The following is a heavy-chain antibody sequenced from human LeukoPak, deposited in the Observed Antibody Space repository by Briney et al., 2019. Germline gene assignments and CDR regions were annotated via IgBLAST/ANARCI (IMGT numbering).Heavy chain of an antibody. V-gene: IGHV4-59*12. Sequence: SETLSLTCTVSGGSISSYYWSWIRQPPGKGLEWIGYIYYSGSTYHNPSLKSRVTISVDTSKNQFSLKLSSVTAADTAVYYCARVVHAFDIWGQGTMVTVSS. J-gene: IGHJ3*02. CDR2: IYYSGST. CDR3: ARVVHAFDI. D-gene: IGHD4/OR15-4a*01. CDR1: GGSISSYY.